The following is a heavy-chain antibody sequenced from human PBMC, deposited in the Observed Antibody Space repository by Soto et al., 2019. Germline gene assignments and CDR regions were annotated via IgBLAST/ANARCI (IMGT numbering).Heavy chain of an antibody. CDR2: IYYSGST. CDR1: GGSISSGGYY. CDR3: ARDDTPGPGYCSGGSCYPFLAFDI. J-gene: IGHJ3*02. V-gene: IGHV4-31*03. Sequence: SETLSLTCTVSGGSISSGGYYWSWIRQHPGKGLEWIGYIYYSGSTYYNPSLKSRVTISVDTSKNQFSLKLSSVTAADTAVYYCARDDTPGPGYCSGGSCYPFLAFDIWGQGTMVTVSS. D-gene: IGHD2-15*01.